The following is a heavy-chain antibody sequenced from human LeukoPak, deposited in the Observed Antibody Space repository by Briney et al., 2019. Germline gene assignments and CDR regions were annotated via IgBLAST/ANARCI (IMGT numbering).Heavy chain of an antibody. V-gene: IGHV3-30-3*01. CDR3: AGDMGYSSSWYLGY. D-gene: IGHD6-13*01. J-gene: IGHJ4*02. CDR1: GFTFSSYA. Sequence: PGGSLRLSCAASGFTFSSYAMHWVRQAPGKGLEWVAVISYDGSNKYYADSVRGRFTISRDNSKNTLYLQMNSLRAEDTAVYYCAGDMGYSSSWYLGYWGQGTLVTVSS. CDR2: ISYDGSNK.